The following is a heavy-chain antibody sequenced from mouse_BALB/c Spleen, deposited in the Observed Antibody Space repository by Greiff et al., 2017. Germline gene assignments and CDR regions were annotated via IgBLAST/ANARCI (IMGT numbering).Heavy chain of an antibody. Sequence: EVKVVESGGGLVKPGGSLKLSCAASGFAFSSYDMSWVRQTPEKRLEWVAYISSGGGSTYYPDTVKGRFTISRDNAKNTLYLQMSSLKSEDTAMYDCARHDGYYGDAMDYWGQGTSVTVSS. CDR2: ISSGGGST. CDR1: GFAFSSYD. D-gene: IGHD2-3*01. V-gene: IGHV5-12-1*01. CDR3: ARHDGYYGDAMDY. J-gene: IGHJ4*01.